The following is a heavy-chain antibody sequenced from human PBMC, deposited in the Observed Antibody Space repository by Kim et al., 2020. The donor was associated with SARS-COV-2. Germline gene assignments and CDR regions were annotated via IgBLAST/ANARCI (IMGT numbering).Heavy chain of an antibody. CDR2: IYYSGST. J-gene: IGHJ5*02. Sequence: SETLSLTCTVSGGSISSYYWSWIRQPPGKGLEWIGYIYYSGSTNYNPSLKSRVTISVDTSKNQFSLKLSSVTAADTAVYYCARNEGTTMARGVISRRNWFDPWGQGTLVTVSS. D-gene: IGHD3-10*01. CDR1: GGSISSYY. CDR3: ARNEGTTMARGVISRRNWFDP. V-gene: IGHV4-59*01.